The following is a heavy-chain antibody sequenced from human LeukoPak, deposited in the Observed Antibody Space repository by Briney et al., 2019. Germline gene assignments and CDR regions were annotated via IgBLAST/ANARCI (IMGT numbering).Heavy chain of an antibody. D-gene: IGHD2-15*01. J-gene: IGHJ6*02. Sequence: GRSLRLSCAASGFTFDDYAMHWVRQAPGKGLEGVSGISWNSGSIGYADSVKGRFTISRDNAKNSLYLQMNSLRAEDTALYYCAKGGVVVAAKDYYGMDVWGQGTTVTVSS. CDR3: AKGGVVVAAKDYYGMDV. CDR1: GFTFDDYA. CDR2: ISWNSGSI. V-gene: IGHV3-9*01.